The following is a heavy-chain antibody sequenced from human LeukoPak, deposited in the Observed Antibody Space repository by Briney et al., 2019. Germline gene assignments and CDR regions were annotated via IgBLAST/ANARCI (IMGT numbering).Heavy chain of an antibody. J-gene: IGHJ4*02. CDR1: GFTFSSYG. CDR3: ARDPEN. Sequence: AGGSLRLSCAASGFTFSSYGMHWVRQAPGKGLEWVAVISYDGSNKYYADSVKGRFTFSRDNSRNTLYLQMNGLRAEDTAVYYCARDPENWGQGTLVTVSS. CDR2: ISYDGSNK. D-gene: IGHD1-14*01. V-gene: IGHV3-30*03.